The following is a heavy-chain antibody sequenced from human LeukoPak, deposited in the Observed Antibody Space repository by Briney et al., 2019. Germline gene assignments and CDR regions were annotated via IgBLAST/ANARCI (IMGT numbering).Heavy chain of an antibody. J-gene: IGHJ6*03. V-gene: IGHV1-46*01. CDR3: ARDGGITMVRGVIYYYYYYMDV. CDR2: INPSGGST. CDR1: GYTFTSCY. Sequence: ASVKVSCKASGYTFTSCYMHWVRQAPGQGLEWMGIINPSGGSTSYAQKFQGRVTMTRDMSTSTVYMELSSLRSEDTAVYYCARDGGITMVRGVIYYYYYYMDVWGKGTTVTVSS. D-gene: IGHD3-10*01.